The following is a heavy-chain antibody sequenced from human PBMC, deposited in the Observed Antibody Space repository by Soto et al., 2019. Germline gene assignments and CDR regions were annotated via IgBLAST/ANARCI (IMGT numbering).Heavy chain of an antibody. Sequence: GGSLRLSCAASGFTFSSYWMHWVRQAPGKGLVWVSRINSDGSSTSYAGSVKGRLTISRDKAKNTLYLQMNSLRAEDTAVYYCARSDIAGNYYYYGMDVWGQGTTVTVSS. CDR3: ARSDIAGNYYYYGMDV. CDR2: INSDGSST. CDR1: GFTFSSYW. J-gene: IGHJ6*02. D-gene: IGHD6-13*01. V-gene: IGHV3-74*01.